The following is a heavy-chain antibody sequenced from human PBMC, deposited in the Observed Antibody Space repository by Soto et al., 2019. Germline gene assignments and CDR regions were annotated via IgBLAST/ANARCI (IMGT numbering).Heavy chain of an antibody. Sequence: EVQLVQSGADINKPGESLKISCKGVGYKFGSAWIGWVRQMPGKGLEWMGIIKPGTSDIRYSPSCRGHVTISADEAVSTAYLQWSSLKASDTAMYYCARQLSHICDSWGQGTLVTVSS. J-gene: IGHJ4*02. CDR3: ARQLSHICDS. V-gene: IGHV5-51*01. CDR1: GYKFGSAW. CDR2: IKPGTSDI. D-gene: IGHD3-3*02.